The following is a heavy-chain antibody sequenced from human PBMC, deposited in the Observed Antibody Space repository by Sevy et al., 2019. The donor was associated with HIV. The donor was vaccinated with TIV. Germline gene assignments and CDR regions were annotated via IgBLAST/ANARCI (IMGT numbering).Heavy chain of an antibody. CDR2: ISFDGASR. D-gene: IGHD4-17*01. V-gene: IGHV3-30*18. Sequence: GGSLRLSCAASGFTFGHYAMHWIRQAPGKGLEWVAAISFDGASRNYADSVRGRFTISRDDSKNTVYLHMRGLRSEDTAVYFCAKDHAVTTEWVVFDSWGQGTLVTVSS. CDR3: AKDHAVTTEWVVFDS. CDR1: GFTFGHYA. J-gene: IGHJ4*02.